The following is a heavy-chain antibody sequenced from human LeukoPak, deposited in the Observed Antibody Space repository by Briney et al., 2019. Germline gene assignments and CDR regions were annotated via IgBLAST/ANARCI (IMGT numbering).Heavy chain of an antibody. D-gene: IGHD3-3*01. J-gene: IGHJ4*02. CDR1: RFTFSNHW. V-gene: IGHV3-74*01. Sequence: GGSLRLSCAASRFTFSNHWMHWVRQAPGKGLVWVSHINTDGSSTTYTDSVKGRFTISRDNSKNTLYLQMNSLRAEDTAMYYCTFVGVKRYWGQGTLVTVSS. CDR2: INTDGSST. CDR3: TFVGVKRY.